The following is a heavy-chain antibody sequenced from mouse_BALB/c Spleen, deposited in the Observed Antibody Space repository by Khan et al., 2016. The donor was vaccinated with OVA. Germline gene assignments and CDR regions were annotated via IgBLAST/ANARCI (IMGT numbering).Heavy chain of an antibody. CDR1: GFSVSRYN. J-gene: IGHJ4*01. CDR2: IWGGGGT. V-gene: IGHV2-6-4*01. Sequence: QVQLKESGPGLVAPSQSLSITCTVSGFSVSRYNIHWIRQAPGKGLEWLGMIWGGGGTDYNPNLKSRLKISKDNSKSQVFLKMNSLQTDDTAMYYCARAYYRYDGYYAMDYWGQGTSVTVSS. D-gene: IGHD2-14*01. CDR3: ARAYYRYDGYYAMDY.